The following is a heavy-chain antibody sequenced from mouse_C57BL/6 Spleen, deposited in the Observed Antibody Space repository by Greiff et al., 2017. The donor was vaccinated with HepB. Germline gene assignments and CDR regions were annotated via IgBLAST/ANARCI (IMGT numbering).Heavy chain of an antibody. CDR1: GYTFTDYY. Sequence: EVQLQQSGPELVKPGASVKISCKASGYTFTDYYMNWVKQSHGKSLEWIGDINPNNGGTSYNQKFKGKATLTVDKSSSTAYMELRSLTSEDSAVYYCAREGAYDSSFAYWGQGTLVTVSA. CDR2: INPNNGGT. D-gene: IGHD2-4*01. CDR3: AREGAYDSSFAY. J-gene: IGHJ3*01. V-gene: IGHV1-26*01.